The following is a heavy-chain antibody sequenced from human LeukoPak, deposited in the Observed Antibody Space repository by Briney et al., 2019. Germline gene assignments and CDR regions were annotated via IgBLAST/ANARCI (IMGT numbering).Heavy chain of an antibody. Sequence: GGSLRLSCAASGFTFSSYSMNWVRQAPGKGLEWVSSISSSSSYIYYADSVKGRFTISRDNAKNSLYLQMNSLRAEDMAVYYCVKGVGPTKSGPFDPWGQGTLVTVSS. J-gene: IGHJ5*02. CDR1: GFTFSSYS. V-gene: IGHV3-21*01. CDR3: VKGVGPTKSGPFDP. CDR2: ISSSSSYI. D-gene: IGHD1-26*01.